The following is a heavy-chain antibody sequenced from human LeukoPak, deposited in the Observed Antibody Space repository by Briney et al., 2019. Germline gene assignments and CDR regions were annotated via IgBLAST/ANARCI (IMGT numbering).Heavy chain of an antibody. CDR3: TTVPYQPIPGYNSGWYF. CDR1: GFTFSNAW. J-gene: IGHJ4*02. CDR2: VKSNTDGGTT. Sequence: PGGSLRLSCAASGFTFSNAWMSWVRQAPGKGLEWVGRVKSNTDGGTTDYAAPVTGRFTISRDDSKNTLYLQMNSLKTEDTAIYYCTTVPYQPIPGYNSGWYFWGRGTLVTVSS. D-gene: IGHD6-19*01. V-gene: IGHV3-15*01.